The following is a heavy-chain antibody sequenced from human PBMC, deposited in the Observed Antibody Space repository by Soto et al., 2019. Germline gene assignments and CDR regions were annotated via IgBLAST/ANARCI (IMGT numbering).Heavy chain of an antibody. CDR2: ISGSGGST. J-gene: IGHJ5*02. CDR3: AKEGSPGDQYDFWRALNWFEP. D-gene: IGHD3-3*01. Sequence: EVQLLESGGGLVQPGGSLRLSCAASGFTFSSYAMSWVRQAPGKGLEWVSAISGSGGSTYYADSVKGRFTISRDNSKNPLYLQLNSLRAEDTAVYYCAKEGSPGDQYDFWRALNWFEPWGQGTLVNVSS. CDR1: GFTFSSYA. V-gene: IGHV3-23*01.